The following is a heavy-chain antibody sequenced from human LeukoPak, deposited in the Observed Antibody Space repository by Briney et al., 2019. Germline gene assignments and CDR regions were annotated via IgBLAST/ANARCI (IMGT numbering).Heavy chain of an antibody. V-gene: IGHV4-59*01. D-gene: IGHD2-2*01. Sequence: SETLSLTCTVSGGSISSYDWSWIRQPPGKGLEWIGYLYYSGNTNYNPSLKSRVTISIDTSKNQFSLKLNSVTAADTAVYYCARDRCTSTNCYAGYYYGTDVWGQGTTVTVSS. CDR1: GGSISSYD. CDR2: LYYSGNT. J-gene: IGHJ6*02. CDR3: ARDRCTSTNCYAGYYYGTDV.